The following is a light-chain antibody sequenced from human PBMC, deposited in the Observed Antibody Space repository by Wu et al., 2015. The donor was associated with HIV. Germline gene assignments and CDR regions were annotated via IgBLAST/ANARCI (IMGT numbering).Light chain of an antibody. J-gene: IGKJ2*01. CDR3: HQYGTSPYT. V-gene: IGKV3-20*01. CDR2: GAS. Sequence: EIVMTQSPATLSVSPGERATLSCRASQSVSSNLAWYQQKPGQAPRLLIFGASTRATGIPDRFSGSGSGTDFTLSISRLEPEDSAVYYCHQYGTSPYTFGQGTKLEIK. CDR1: QSVSSN.